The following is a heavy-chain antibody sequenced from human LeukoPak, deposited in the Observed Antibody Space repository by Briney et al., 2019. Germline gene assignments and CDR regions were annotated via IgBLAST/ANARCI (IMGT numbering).Heavy chain of an antibody. CDR2: VSDSGGNT. V-gene: IGHV3-23*01. CDR1: GFTFNSYA. J-gene: IGHJ4*02. CDR3: ARHRSSWLIDY. Sequence: GGSLRLSCAASGFTFNSYAMSWVRQTPWERLQWVSGVSDSGGNTYYADSVRGRFTISRDNSKNTLYLQMNSLRAEDTAVYYCARHRSSWLIDYWGQGTLVTVSS. D-gene: IGHD6-6*01.